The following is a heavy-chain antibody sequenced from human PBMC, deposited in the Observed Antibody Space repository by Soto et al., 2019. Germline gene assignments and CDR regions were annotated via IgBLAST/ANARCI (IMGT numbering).Heavy chain of an antibody. CDR1: GGTFCSYA. V-gene: IGHV1-69*12. Sequence: QVQLVQSGAEVKKPGSSVKVSCRASGGTFCSYAISWVRQAPGQGIEWMGGIIPIFGTANYAQKFQGRVTITADESTSTAYMELSSLRSEDTAVYYCARTTERITIFGAWDYWGQGTLVTVSS. CDR2: IIPIFGTA. J-gene: IGHJ4*02. D-gene: IGHD3-3*01. CDR3: ARTTERITIFGAWDY.